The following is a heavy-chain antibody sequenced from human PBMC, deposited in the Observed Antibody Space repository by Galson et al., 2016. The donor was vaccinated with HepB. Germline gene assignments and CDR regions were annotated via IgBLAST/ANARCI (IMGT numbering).Heavy chain of an antibody. Sequence: QSGAEVKKPGESLTISCMASGYNFTNFWIAWVRQRPGKSLECMGIIYPGDSDTRYSPSFQGQVTISVDKSISAAYLQWSTLKASDTAMYYCAKHGKFGRRNFDSWGQGTLVTVSS. CDR2: IYPGDSDT. D-gene: IGHD3-10*01. V-gene: IGHV5-51*01. CDR3: AKHGKFGRRNFDS. CDR1: GYNFTNFW. J-gene: IGHJ4*02.